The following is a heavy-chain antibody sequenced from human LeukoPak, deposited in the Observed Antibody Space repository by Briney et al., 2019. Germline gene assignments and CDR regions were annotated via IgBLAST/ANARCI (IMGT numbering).Heavy chain of an antibody. V-gene: IGHV4-59*03. D-gene: IGHD4-4*01. J-gene: IGHJ3*02. CDR1: GVSISGSY. CDR3: AKYSASDSDAFDI. CDR2: IYHFGSS. Sequence: SETLSLTCIVSGVSISGSYWSWIRQPPGKGLEWIGYIYHFGSSNYNPSLKSRLTISVDAYKNQFSLRLSSATAADTAIYYCAKYSASDSDAFDIWGQGAMVTVSS.